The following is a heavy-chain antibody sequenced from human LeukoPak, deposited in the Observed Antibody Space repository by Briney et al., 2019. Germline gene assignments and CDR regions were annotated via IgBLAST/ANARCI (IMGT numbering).Heavy chain of an antibody. CDR3: AISPPAGDTLYHDYDMDV. V-gene: IGHV3-23*01. CDR1: GFTFSTYA. CDR2: IAGGGGT. D-gene: IGHD2-2*01. J-gene: IGHJ6*03. Sequence: GGSLSLSCAASGFTFSTYAINWVRQAPGKGLEWVSCIAGGGGTYFSDSVNGRFSISRDIPKSTVYLQMNSLTNEDTAVYHCAISPPAGDTLYHDYDMDVWGKGTTVTVSS.